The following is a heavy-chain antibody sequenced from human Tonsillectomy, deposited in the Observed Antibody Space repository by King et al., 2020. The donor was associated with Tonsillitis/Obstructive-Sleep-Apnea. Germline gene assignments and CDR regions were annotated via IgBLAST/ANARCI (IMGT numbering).Heavy chain of an antibody. CDR2: IWHDGSNK. CDR1: GFYFTSYG. D-gene: IGHD2-2*01. J-gene: IGHJ4*02. V-gene: IGHV3-33*01. Sequence: VQLVESGGGVVQPGGSLRLSCAASGFYFTSYGMHWVRQAPGKGLEWVALIWHDGSNKYYSDSVKGRFTISRDNSKNSLSLEMNSLRAEDTAIYFCARDKWSSSSWPDYWGQGTLVTVAS. CDR3: ARDKWSSSSWPDY.